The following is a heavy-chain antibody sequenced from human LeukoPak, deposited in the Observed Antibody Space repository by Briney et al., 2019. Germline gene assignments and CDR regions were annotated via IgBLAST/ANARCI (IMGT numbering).Heavy chain of an antibody. CDR1: GFTFSNYA. V-gene: IGHV3-30-3*01. Sequence: GESLKISCAATGFTFSNYAIHWGRQAPGKGLEWVAFVSDDGSRQHYADPVKGRFTISRDNSKNTLNLQMNSLRAEDTAVYYCVKDRTGTYTLDYWGQGTLVTVSS. CDR3: VKDRTGTYTLDY. CDR2: VSDDGSRQ. D-gene: IGHD3-10*01. J-gene: IGHJ4*02.